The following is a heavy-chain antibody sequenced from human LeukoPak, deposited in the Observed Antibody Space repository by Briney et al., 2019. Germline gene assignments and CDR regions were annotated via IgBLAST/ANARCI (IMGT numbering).Heavy chain of an antibody. J-gene: IGHJ4*02. V-gene: IGHV4-39*01. D-gene: IGHD3-3*01. Sequence: SETLSLTCTVSGGSINSNNYYWGWIRQPPGKGLEWIGSIYSSGSAYYNPSLKSRVTISVDTSKNQLSLRLSSVTAADTAVCYCQSRYLEWLLEYWGQGTLVTVSS. CDR3: QSRYLEWLLEY. CDR1: GGSINSNNYY. CDR2: IYSSGSA.